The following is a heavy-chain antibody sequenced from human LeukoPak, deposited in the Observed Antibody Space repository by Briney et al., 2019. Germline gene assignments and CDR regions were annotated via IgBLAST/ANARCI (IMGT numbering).Heavy chain of an antibody. V-gene: IGHV4-34*01. CDR3: ARGHGEVRGVIRGVYFDY. J-gene: IGHJ4*02. Sequence: PSETLSLTCAVYGGSFSGYYWSWIRQPPGKGLEWIGEINHSGSTNYNPSLKSRVTISVDTSKNQFSLKLSSVTAADTAVYYCARGHGEVRGVIRGVYFDYWGQGTLVTVSS. D-gene: IGHD3-10*01. CDR2: INHSGST. CDR1: GGSFSGYY.